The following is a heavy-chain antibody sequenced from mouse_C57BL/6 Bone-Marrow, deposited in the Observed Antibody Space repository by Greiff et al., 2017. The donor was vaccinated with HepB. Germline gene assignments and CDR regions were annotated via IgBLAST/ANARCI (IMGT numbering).Heavy chain of an antibody. Sequence: EVQLVESGGGLVQPGGSLKLSCAASGFAFSRYWMSWVRRAPGKGLEWIGEINPDSSTTNYAPSLKDKFIIARDNTKNTLYLQMSKVRAEDTALYYCARLGYSSGYVAYWGQGTLVTVSA. J-gene: IGHJ3*01. D-gene: IGHD3-2*02. CDR2: INPDSSTT. V-gene: IGHV4-1*01. CDR3: ARLGYSSGYVAY. CDR1: GFAFSRYW.